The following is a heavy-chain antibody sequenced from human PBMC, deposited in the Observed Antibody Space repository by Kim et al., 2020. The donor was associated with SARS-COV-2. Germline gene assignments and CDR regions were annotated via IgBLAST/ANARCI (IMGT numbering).Heavy chain of an antibody. CDR2: IWYDGSNK. CDR3: ARDRQYCSSTSCYSSFDY. Sequence: GGSLRLSCAASGFTFSSYGMHWVRQAPGKGLEWVAVIWYDGSNKYYADSVKGQFTISRDNSKNTLYLQMNSLRAEDTAVYYCARDRQYCSSTSCYSSFDYWGQGTLVTVSS. V-gene: IGHV3-33*01. CDR1: GFTFSSYG. D-gene: IGHD2-2*01. J-gene: IGHJ4*02.